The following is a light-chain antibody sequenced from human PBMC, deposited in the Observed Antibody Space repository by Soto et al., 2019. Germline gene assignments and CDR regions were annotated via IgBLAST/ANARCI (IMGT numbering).Light chain of an antibody. Sequence: SSELTQPPSVSVAPGKTAKITCGGNNTGSESVHWYQQKPGQAPVLVIYYDSDRPSGIPERFSGSNSGNTATLTISRVEAGDEADYYCQVWDSSSDHVVFGGGTKLTVL. J-gene: IGLJ2*01. CDR1: NTGSES. CDR3: QVWDSSSDHVV. CDR2: YDS. V-gene: IGLV3-21*04.